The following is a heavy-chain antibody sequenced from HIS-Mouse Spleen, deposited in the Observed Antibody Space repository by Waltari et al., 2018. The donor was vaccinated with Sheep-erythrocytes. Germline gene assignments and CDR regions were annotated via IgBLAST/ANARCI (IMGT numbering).Heavy chain of an antibody. J-gene: IGHJ4*02. D-gene: IGHD6-6*01. CDR1: GGSISSSSYY. V-gene: IGHV4-39*07. CDR3: ARVSVAARFDY. Sequence: QLQLQESGPGLVKPSETLSLTCTVSGGSISSSSYYWGWIRQPPGKGLEWIGSICYSGSTYYNPSLKSRVTISVDTSKNQFSLKLSSVTAADTAVYYCARVSVAARFDYWGQGTLVTVSS. CDR2: ICYSGST.